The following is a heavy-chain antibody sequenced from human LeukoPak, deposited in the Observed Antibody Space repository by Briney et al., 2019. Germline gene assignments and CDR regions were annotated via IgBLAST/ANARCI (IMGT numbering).Heavy chain of an antibody. Sequence: PGRSLRLSCAASGFTFNNYAMTWVRQAPGKGLEWVSGISDNGGRTYYGDSVKGRFTISRDNSKNTLYLQMNSLRAEDTAVYYCAKDLGTRMLLSPSDYWGQGTLVTVSS. CDR2: ISDNGGRT. CDR1: GFTFNNYA. CDR3: AKDLGTRMLLSPSDY. D-gene: IGHD2-8*01. V-gene: IGHV3-23*01. J-gene: IGHJ4*02.